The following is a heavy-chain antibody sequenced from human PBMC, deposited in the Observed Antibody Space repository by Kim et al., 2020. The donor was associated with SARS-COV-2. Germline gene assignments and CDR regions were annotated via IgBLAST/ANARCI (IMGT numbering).Heavy chain of an antibody. V-gene: IGHV3-53*01. D-gene: IGHD3-3*01. CDR1: GFTVSSNY. Sequence: GGSLRLSCAASGFTVSSNYMSWVRQAPGKGLEWVSVIYSGGSTYYADSVKGRFTISRDNSKNTLYLQMNSLRAEDTAVYYCARERTILNYYYYGMDVWGQGTTVTVSS. CDR2: IYSGGST. J-gene: IGHJ6*02. CDR3: ARERTILNYYYYGMDV.